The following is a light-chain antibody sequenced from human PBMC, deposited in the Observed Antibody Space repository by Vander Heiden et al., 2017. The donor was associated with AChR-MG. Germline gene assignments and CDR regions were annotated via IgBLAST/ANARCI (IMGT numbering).Light chain of an antibody. CDR3: QAWDSSTGV. V-gene: IGLV3-1*01. CDR1: KLGDKY. CDR2: QDR. Sequence: YELTQPPSVSVSPGQTASITCSGDKLGDKYGCWYQQKPGQSPVLVIYQDRRRPSGIAGRFSGSKSGNTATLTISGTQAMDEADYYCQAWDSSTGVFGTGTKVTVL. J-gene: IGLJ1*01.